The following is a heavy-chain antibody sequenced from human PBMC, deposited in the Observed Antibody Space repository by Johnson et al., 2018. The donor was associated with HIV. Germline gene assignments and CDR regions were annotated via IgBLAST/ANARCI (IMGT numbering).Heavy chain of an antibody. D-gene: IGHD6-19*01. CDR3: ARDKAVGYSSGWHAFDI. J-gene: IGHJ3*02. CDR1: GFTFSSYA. V-gene: IGHV3-7*01. CDR2: IKQDGSEK. Sequence: QLVESGGGVVQPGRSLRLSCAASGFTFSSYAMHWVRQAPGKGLEWVANIKQDGSEKYYVDSVKGRFTISRDNAKNSLYLQMNSLRAEDTAVYYCARDKAVGYSSGWHAFDIWGQGTMVTVSS.